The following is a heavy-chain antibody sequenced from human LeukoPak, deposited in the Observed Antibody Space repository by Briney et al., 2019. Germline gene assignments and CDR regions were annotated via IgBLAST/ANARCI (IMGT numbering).Heavy chain of an antibody. CDR3: AKDFGSQQDEFSFDY. J-gene: IGHJ4*02. D-gene: IGHD3-3*01. CDR2: IRYDASKE. Sequence: GGSLRLSCAASGFNFKTYGMHWVRQAPGKGLEWVAFIRYDASKEDFADSVKGRLTISRDNSKNAVHLQMNSLRTEDTAVYFCAKDFGSQQDEFSFDYWGLGSLVTVSS. V-gene: IGHV3-30*02. CDR1: GFNFKTYG.